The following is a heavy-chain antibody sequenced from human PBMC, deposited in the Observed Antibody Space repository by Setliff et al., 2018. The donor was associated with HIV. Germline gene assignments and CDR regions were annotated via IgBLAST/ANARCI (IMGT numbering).Heavy chain of an antibody. D-gene: IGHD3-10*01. CDR1: GGSISSGGYY. V-gene: IGHV4-31*03. CDR3: ASGSGSHYNSGDWYFDR. CDR2: IYYSGST. J-gene: IGHJ2*01. Sequence: SETLSLTCTVSGGSISSGGYYWSWIRQHPGKGLEWIGYIYYSGSTYFNPSLKSRVAISVATSENQFSLILNSVTAADTAVYYCASGSGSHYNSGDWYFDRWGRGTLVTVPQ.